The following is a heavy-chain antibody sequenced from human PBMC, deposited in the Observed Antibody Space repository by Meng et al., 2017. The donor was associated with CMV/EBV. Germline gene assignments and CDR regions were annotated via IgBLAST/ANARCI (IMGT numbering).Heavy chain of an antibody. D-gene: IGHD2-2*02. Sequence: ASVKVSCKASGYTFTSYDINWVRQATGQGLEWMGWMNPNSGNTCHAQTFQGRVTMTRNTSISTAYMELSSLRSEDTAVYYCARGPVVPAAIRYRKNWFDPWGQGTLVTVSS. CDR2: MNPNSGNT. J-gene: IGHJ5*02. CDR3: ARGPVVPAAIRYRKNWFDP. CDR1: GYTFTSYD. V-gene: IGHV1-8*01.